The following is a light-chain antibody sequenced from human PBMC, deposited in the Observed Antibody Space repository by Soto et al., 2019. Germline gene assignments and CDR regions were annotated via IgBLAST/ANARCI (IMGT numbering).Light chain of an antibody. CDR1: SSDVGGYNY. V-gene: IGLV2-14*01. CDR2: DVS. J-gene: IGLJ1*01. Sequence: QSVPTQPASVSGSPGQSITISCTGTSSDVGGYNYVSWYQQHPGKAPKLMIYDVSNRPSGVSNRFSGSKSGNTASLTISGLQAEDEADYYCSSYTSSSTLIYVFGTGTKVTVL. CDR3: SSYTSSSTLIYV.